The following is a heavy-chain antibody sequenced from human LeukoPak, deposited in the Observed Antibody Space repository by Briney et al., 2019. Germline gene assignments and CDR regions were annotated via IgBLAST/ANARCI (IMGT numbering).Heavy chain of an antibody. CDR3: ARTPTDYGDYYFDY. D-gene: IGHD4-17*01. V-gene: IGHV4-59*01. CDR2: IYYSGST. Sequence: PSETLSLTCTVSGGSISSYYWSWIRQPPGKGLEWIGYIYYSGSTNYNPSLKSRVTISVDKSKNQFSLKLSSVTAADTAVYYCARTPTDYGDYYFDYWGQGTLVTVSS. CDR1: GGSISSYY. J-gene: IGHJ4*02.